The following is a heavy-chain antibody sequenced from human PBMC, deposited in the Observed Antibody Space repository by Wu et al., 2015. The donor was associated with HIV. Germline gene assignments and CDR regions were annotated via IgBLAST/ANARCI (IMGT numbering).Heavy chain of an antibody. J-gene: IGHJ3*02. CDR1: GGTFSSYA. D-gene: IGHD3-22*01. V-gene: IGHV1-69*05. CDR3: ARKITYYYDSSGGHDAFDI. CDR2: IIPIFGTA. Sequence: QVQLVQSGAEVKKPGSSVKVSCKASGGTFSSYAISWVRQAPGQGLEWMGGIIPIFGTANYAQKFQGRVTITTDESTSTAYMELSSLRSEDTVVYYCARKITYYYDSSGGHDAFDIWGQGTMVTVSS.